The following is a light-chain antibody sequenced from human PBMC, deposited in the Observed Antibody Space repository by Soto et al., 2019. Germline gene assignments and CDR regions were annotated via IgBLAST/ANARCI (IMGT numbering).Light chain of an antibody. J-gene: IGKJ5*01. CDR2: GAS. CDR1: QSVSTN. V-gene: IGKV3-15*01. Sequence: EIVMTQYPGTPSGSLGGRVTLSCRASQSVSTNVAWYQQKPGQAPRLLIYGASTRATGIPARFSGSGSGTEFTLTISSLQSEDFAVYYCKQYNNWPRITIGQGTRLEIK. CDR3: KQYNNWPRIT.